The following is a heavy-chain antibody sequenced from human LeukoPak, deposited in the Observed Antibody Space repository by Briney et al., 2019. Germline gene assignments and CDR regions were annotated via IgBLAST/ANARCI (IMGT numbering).Heavy chain of an antibody. CDR2: IKRKADGGTP. J-gene: IGHJ3*02. CDR3: TRDSDILTGYYRGAFDI. D-gene: IGHD3-9*01. Sequence: GGSLRLSCAASGFTFSDAWMTWVRQASGKGLEWVGRIKRKADGGTPDYAAPVAGRFSISRHDSKKTLYLQMNSLKIEDTAVYYCTRDSDILTGYYRGAFDIWGQGTTVTVSP. V-gene: IGHV3-15*01. CDR1: GFTFSDAW.